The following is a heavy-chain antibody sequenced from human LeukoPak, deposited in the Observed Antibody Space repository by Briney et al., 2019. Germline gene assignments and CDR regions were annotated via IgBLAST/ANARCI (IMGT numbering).Heavy chain of an antibody. J-gene: IGHJ3*02. D-gene: IGHD1-1*01. CDR1: GFTFRSFS. CDR3: AKVLGMRRWRNDAFDI. V-gene: IGHV3-23*01. Sequence: PGGSLRLSCAASGFTFRSFSMNWVRQAPGKGLEWVSAISVGGDFTYYSDSVKGRFTVSRDNSKNTLYLQMNSLRVEDTAMYYCAKVLGMRRWRNDAFDIWGRGTKVSVSS. CDR2: ISVGGDFT.